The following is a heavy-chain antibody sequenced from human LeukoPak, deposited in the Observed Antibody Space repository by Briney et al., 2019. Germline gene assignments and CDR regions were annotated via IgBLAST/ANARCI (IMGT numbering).Heavy chain of an antibody. D-gene: IGHD1-1*01. CDR1: GFTVSSNY. Sequence: GGSLRLSCAASGFTVSSNYMSWVRQAPGKGLEWISIIYTGGTTYYADSVKGRFTISRDTSKNTLYLQMNSLRVEGTAVYYCARNSAFDYRGQGTLVTVSS. V-gene: IGHV3-53*01. CDR2: IYTGGTT. J-gene: IGHJ4*02. CDR3: ARNSAFDY.